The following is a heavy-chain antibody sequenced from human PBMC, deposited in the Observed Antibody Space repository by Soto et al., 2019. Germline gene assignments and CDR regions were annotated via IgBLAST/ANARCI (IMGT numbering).Heavy chain of an antibody. Sequence: GASVKVSCKASGYTFTSYAMHWVRQAPGQRLEWMGWINAANGNTKYSQKFQGRVTITRDTSASTAYMELSSLRSEDTAVNYCARFIGGAYGMDVWGQGTTVTVSS. J-gene: IGHJ6*02. V-gene: IGHV1-3*01. CDR3: ARFIGGAYGMDV. D-gene: IGHD2-15*01. CDR2: INAANGNT. CDR1: GYTFTSYA.